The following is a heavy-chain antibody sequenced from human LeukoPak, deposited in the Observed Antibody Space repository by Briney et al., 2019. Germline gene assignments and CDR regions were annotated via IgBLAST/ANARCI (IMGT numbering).Heavy chain of an antibody. CDR1: GFTFSSYG. V-gene: IGHV3-30*02. D-gene: IGHD1-26*01. Sequence: QAGGSLRLSCAASGFTFSSYGMHWVRQAPGKGLEWVAFIRYDGSNKYYADSVKGRFTISRDNSKNTLYLQMNSLRAEDTAVYYCAKDQEAVDREQWELLTPDYWGQGTLVTVSS. CDR3: AKDQEAVDREQWELLTPDY. J-gene: IGHJ4*02. CDR2: IRYDGSNK.